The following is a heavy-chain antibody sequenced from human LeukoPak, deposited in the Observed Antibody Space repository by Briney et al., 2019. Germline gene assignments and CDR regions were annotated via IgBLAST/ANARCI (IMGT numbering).Heavy chain of an antibody. J-gene: IGHJ4*02. CDR1: GYTFTSYA. CDR2: INAGNGNT. V-gene: IGHV1-3*01. D-gene: IGHD6-19*01. CDR3: ARDTAVAGVPSSFDY. Sequence: ASVKVSCKASGYTFTSYAMHWVRQAPGQRLEWMGWINAGNGNTKYSQKFQGRVTITRDTSASTAYMELSSLRSEDTAVYYCARDTAVAGVPSSFDYWGQGTLVTVSS.